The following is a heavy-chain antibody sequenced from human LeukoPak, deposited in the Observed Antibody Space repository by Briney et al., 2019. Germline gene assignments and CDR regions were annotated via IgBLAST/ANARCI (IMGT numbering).Heavy chain of an antibody. J-gene: IGHJ4*02. V-gene: IGHV3-9*01. Sequence: GRSLRLSCAASGFTFDDYAMHWVRQAPGKGLEWVSGISWNSGSIGYADSVKGRFTISRDNAKNSLYLQMNSLRAEDTALYCCARGPYGSGTYFDYWGQGTLVTVSS. CDR1: GFTFDDYA. CDR3: ARGPYGSGTYFDY. D-gene: IGHD3-10*01. CDR2: ISWNSGSI.